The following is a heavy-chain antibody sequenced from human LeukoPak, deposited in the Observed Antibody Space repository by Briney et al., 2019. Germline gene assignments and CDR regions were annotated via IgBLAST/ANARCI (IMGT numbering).Heavy chain of an antibody. J-gene: IGHJ4*02. Sequence: GGSLRLSCAASGFTFSSYWMHWVRQTPGKGLLWVSHINTDGSNTYYADSVKGRFTISRDNSKNTLYLQMNSLRAEDTAVYYCAKVAGWGYCSSTSCSGPGYFDYWGQGTLVTVSS. CDR3: AKVAGWGYCSSTSCSGPGYFDY. CDR2: INTDGSNT. V-gene: IGHV3-74*01. CDR1: GFTFSSYW. D-gene: IGHD2-2*01.